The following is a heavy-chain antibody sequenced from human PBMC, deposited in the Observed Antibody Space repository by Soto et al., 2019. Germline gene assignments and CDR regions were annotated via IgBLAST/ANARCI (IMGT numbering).Heavy chain of an antibody. V-gene: IGHV5-10-1*01. D-gene: IGHD5-12*01. Sequence: GESLKISCKGSGYSFTSYWISWVRQMPGKGLEWMGRIDPSDSYTNYSPSFQGHVTISADKSISTAYLQWSSLKASDTAMYYCARGKKGLQRGYSGYPYYYYYGMDFWGQGTLVTAP. CDR2: IDPSDSYT. CDR1: GYSFTSYW. J-gene: IGHJ6*02. CDR3: ARGKKGLQRGYSGYPYYYYYGMDF.